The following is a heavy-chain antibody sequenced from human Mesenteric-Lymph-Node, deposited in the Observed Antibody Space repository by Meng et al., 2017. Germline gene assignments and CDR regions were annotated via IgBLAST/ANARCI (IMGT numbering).Heavy chain of an antibody. V-gene: IGHV3-21*01. J-gene: IGHJ4*02. CDR2: ISSSSSYI. Sequence: GESLKISCAASGFTFSSYSMNWVRQAPGKGLEWVSSISSSSSYIYYADSVKGRFTISRDNAKNSLYLQMNSLRAEDTAVYYCARNEDDYGDYGGEVYWGQGPLVTVSS. D-gene: IGHD4-17*01. CDR1: GFTFSSYS. CDR3: ARNEDDYGDYGGEVY.